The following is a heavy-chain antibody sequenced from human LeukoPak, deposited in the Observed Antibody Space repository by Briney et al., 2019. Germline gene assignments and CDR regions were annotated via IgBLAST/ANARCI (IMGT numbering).Heavy chain of an antibody. V-gene: IGHV4-39*07. J-gene: IGHJ4*02. CDR2: TYYSGST. CDR3: ARVGFSNTPHPIDY. CDR1: GGSISSSSYY. Sequence: PSETLSLTCTVSGGSISSSSYYWGWIRQPPGKGLEWIGSTYYSGSTYYNPSLKSRVTISVDTSKNQFSLELSSVTAADTAVYYCARVGFSNTPHPIDYWGQGALVTVSS. D-gene: IGHD4-11*01.